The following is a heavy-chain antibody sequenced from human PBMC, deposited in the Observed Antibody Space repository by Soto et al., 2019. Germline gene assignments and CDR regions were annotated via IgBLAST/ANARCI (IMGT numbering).Heavy chain of an antibody. Sequence: PGGSLRLSCAASGFTFSSYAMSWVRQAPGKGLEWVSAISGSGGSTYYADSVKGRFTISRDNSKNTLYLQMNSLRAEDTAVYYCAKGDIVVVPAAKPYYYYGMDVWGQGTTVTVSS. CDR2: ISGSGGST. CDR3: AKGDIVVVPAAKPYYYYGMDV. J-gene: IGHJ6*02. D-gene: IGHD2-2*01. V-gene: IGHV3-23*01. CDR1: GFTFSSYA.